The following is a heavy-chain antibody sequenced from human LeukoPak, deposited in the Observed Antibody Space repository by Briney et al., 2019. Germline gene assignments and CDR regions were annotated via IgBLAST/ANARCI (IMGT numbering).Heavy chain of an antibody. Sequence: KASETLSLTCTVSGGSISSGGYYWSWIRQHPGKGLEWIGYIYYSGSTYYNPSLKSRVTISVDTSKNQFSLKLSSVTAADTAVYYCATLQLWSQEDYWGQGTLVTVSS. D-gene: IGHD5-18*01. J-gene: IGHJ4*02. CDR1: GGSISSGGYY. CDR2: IYYSGST. CDR3: ATLQLWSQEDY. V-gene: IGHV4-31*03.